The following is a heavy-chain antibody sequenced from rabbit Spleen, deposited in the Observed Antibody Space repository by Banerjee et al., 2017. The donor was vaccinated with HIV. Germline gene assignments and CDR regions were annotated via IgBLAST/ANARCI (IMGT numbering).Heavy chain of an antibody. D-gene: IGHD4-2*01. Sequence: QEQLVASGGGLVQPEGSLTLTCKASGFPFSDKAVMCWVRQAPGRGLEWVACINAIAGNAVYANWAKGRCTSSKTSSTTVTLQITSMTAADTATYFCARDVTGGSCWNLNLWGQGTLVTVS. CDR2: INAIAGNA. J-gene: IGHJ4*01. CDR3: ARDVTGGSCWNLNL. CDR1: GFPFSDKAV. V-gene: IGHV1S45*01.